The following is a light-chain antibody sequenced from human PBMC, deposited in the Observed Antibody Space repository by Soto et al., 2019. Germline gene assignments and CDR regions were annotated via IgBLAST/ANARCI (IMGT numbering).Light chain of an antibody. V-gene: IGKV1-39*01. CDR1: QDIGVF. CDR2: AAP. J-gene: IGKJ2*01. Sequence: DIQMTQSPSSLSASVGDRVTITCRASQDIGVFLNWYQQKPGKAPKCLIYAAPNLESRVPSRFSGRGSGTDFNFTISGLQPDDLATYYCQQTYNIPRTFGQGTKV. CDR3: QQTYNIPRT.